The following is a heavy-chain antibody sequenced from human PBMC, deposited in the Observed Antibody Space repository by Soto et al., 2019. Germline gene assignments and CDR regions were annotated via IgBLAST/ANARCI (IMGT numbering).Heavy chain of an antibody. J-gene: IGHJ6*02. CDR3: ARDYDFWSGYHYGMDV. V-gene: IGHV3-21*01. CDR2: ISSSSSYI. Sequence: EVQLVESGGGLVKPGGSLRLSCAASGFTFSSYSMNWVRQAPGKGLEWVSSISSSSSYIYYADSVKGRFTISRDNAKNSRYLQMNSLIAEDTAVYYCARDYDFWSGYHYGMDVWGQGTTVTVSS. CDR1: GFTFSSYS. D-gene: IGHD3-3*01.